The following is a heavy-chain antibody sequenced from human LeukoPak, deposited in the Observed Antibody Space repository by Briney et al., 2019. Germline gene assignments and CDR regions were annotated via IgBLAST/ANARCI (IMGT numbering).Heavy chain of an antibody. V-gene: IGHV1-2*02. CDR2: INPNSGGT. Sequence: ASVKVSCKASRYTFTGYYMHWVRQAPGQGLEWMGWINPNSGGTNYAQKFQGRVTMTRDTSITTAYMELTSLRSDDTAVYYCARDLFYSVSGTYYNVGRVFNYWGQGTLVTVSS. CDR3: ARDLFYSVSGTYYNVGRVFNY. D-gene: IGHD3-10*01. CDR1: RYTFTGYY. J-gene: IGHJ4*02.